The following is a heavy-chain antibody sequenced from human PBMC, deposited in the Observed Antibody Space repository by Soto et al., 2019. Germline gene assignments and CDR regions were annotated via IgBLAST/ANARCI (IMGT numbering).Heavy chain of an antibody. CDR3: VKDPAVCGIYYSDN. CDR2: ISADIDAT. Sequence: GGSLRLSCAASGFTFSRYAMSWVRQAPGKGLEWVSSISADIDATNYADSVKGRFTISRENSKNTLYLQMNSLRAEDTAIYYCVKDPAVCGIYYSDNWGQETLLTVSS. V-gene: IGHV3-23*01. CDR1: GFTFSRYA. D-gene: IGHD2-21*01. J-gene: IGHJ4*02.